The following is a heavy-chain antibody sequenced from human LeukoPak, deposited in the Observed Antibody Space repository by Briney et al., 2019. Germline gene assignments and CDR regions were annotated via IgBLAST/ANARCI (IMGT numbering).Heavy chain of an antibody. CDR3: ARGVVPAAMTLEPLYYFDY. J-gene: IGHJ4*02. V-gene: IGHV4-59*01. CDR1: GGSISSYY. CDR2: IYYSGST. Sequence: PSETPSLTCTVSGGSISSYYWSWIRQPPGKGLEWIGYIYYSGSTNYNPSLKSRVTISVDTSKNQFSLKLSSVTAADTAVYYCARGVVPAAMTLEPLYYFDYWGQGTLVTVSS. D-gene: IGHD2-2*01.